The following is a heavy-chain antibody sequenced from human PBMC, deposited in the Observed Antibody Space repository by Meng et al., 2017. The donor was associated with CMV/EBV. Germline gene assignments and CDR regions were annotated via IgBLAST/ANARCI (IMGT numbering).Heavy chain of an antibody. CDR1: GYTFTSYD. D-gene: IGHD2-21*01. J-gene: IGHJ6*02. Sequence: ASVKVSCKASGYTFTSYDINWVRQATGQGLEWMGWMNPNSGNTGYAQKFQGRVTMTRNTSIGTAYMELSSLRSEDTAVYYCARGLPWAPRLFRMVIGTRLGGMDVWGQGTTVTVSS. V-gene: IGHV1-8*01. CDR3: ARGLPWAPRLFRMVIGTRLGGMDV. CDR2: MNPNSGNT.